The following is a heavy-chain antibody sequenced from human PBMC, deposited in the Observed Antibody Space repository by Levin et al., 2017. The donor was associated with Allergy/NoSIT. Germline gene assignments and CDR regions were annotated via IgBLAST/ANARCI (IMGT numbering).Heavy chain of an antibody. CDR3: ARGRYYDFWCGYYNHATWFDP. CDR2: MYYNVSS. V-gene: IGHV4-59*01. Sequence: SETLSLTCTVSAGSIFTYYWSWIRQPPGKGLEWIGYMYYNVSSYYNPSLKSRVTMSVDTSKHQFSLKVTSVSAADTAVYYCARGRYYDFWCGYYNHATWFDPWGQGTLVTVSS. CDR1: AGSIFTYY. J-gene: IGHJ5*02. D-gene: IGHD3-3*01.